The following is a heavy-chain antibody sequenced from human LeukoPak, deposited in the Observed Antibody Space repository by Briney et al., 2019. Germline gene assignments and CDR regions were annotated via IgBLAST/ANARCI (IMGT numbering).Heavy chain of an antibody. V-gene: IGHV4-59*01. CDR2: IYYSGST. CDR3: ARGVERLDAFDI. Sequence: SETLSLTCTVSGGSISSYYWSWIRQPPGKGLEWIGYIYYSGSTNYNPSLKSRVTISVDPSKNQFSLKLSSVTAADTAVYYCARGVERLDAFDIWGQGTMVTVSS. J-gene: IGHJ3*02. CDR1: GGSISSYY. D-gene: IGHD1-1*01.